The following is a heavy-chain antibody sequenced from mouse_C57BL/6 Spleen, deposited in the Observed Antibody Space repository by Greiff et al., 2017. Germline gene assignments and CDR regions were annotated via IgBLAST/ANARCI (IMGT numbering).Heavy chain of an antibody. CDR3: ARMGGSSYYYYAMDY. Sequence: VKLMESGPGLVQPSQSLSITCTVSGFSLTSYGVHWVRQSPGTGLEWLGVLWSGGSTDYNAAFISRLSISKDNSKSQVFFKMNSLQADDTAIYYCARMGGSSYYYYAMDYWGQGTSVTVSS. CDR2: LWSGGST. J-gene: IGHJ4*01. V-gene: IGHV2-2*01. CDR1: GFSLTSYG. D-gene: IGHD1-1*01.